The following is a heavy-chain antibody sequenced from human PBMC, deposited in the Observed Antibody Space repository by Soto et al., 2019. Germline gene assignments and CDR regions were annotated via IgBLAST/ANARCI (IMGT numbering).Heavy chain of an antibody. D-gene: IGHD3-22*01. CDR1: GGSFSGYY. CDR2: INHSGST. V-gene: IGHV4-34*01. CDR3: ASVGSDYDNSGYYLP. J-gene: IGHJ5*02. Sequence: PSETLSLTCAVYGGSFSGYYWSWIRQPPGKGLEWIGEINHSGSTTYNPSLKSRATISVDKSENQFSLRLKSVTAADTAVYYCASVGSDYDNSGYYLPWGPGTLVTVSS.